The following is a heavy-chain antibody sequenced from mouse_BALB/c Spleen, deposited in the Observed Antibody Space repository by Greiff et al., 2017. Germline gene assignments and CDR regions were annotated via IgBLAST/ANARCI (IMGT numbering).Heavy chain of an antibody. CDR3: AKKSLDGYYDY. J-gene: IGHJ2*01. CDR1: GFSLTSYG. D-gene: IGHD2-3*01. V-gene: IGHV2-5-1*01. Sequence: VQGVESGPSLVQPSQSLSITCTVSGFSLTSYGVHWVRQSPGKGLEWLGVIWRGGSTDYNAAFMSRLSITKDNSKSQVFFKMNSLQADDTAIYYCAKKSLDGYYDYWGQGTTLTVSS. CDR2: IWRGGST.